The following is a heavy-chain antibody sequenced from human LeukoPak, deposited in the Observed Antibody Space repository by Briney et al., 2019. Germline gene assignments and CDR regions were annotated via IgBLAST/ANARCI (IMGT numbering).Heavy chain of an antibody. V-gene: IGHV3-30*04. CDR1: GFTFSSYA. CDR3: AGGSGSYYRGPDY. Sequence: GRSLRLSCAASGFTFSSYAMHWVRQAPGKGLEWVAVISYDGSNKYYADSVKGRFTISRDNSKNTLYLQMNSLRAEDTAVYYCAGGSGSYYRGPDYWGQGTLVAVSS. J-gene: IGHJ4*02. CDR2: ISYDGSNK. D-gene: IGHD3-10*01.